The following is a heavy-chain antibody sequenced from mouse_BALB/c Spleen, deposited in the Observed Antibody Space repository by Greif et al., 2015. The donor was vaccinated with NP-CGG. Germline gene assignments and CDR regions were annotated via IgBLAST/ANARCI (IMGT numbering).Heavy chain of an antibody. Sequence: EVMLVESGAELVKPGASVKLSCTASGFNIKDTYMHWVKQRPEQGLEWIGRIDPANGNTKYDPKFQGKATITADTSSNTAYLQLSSLTSEDTAVYYCARAITTAYWGQGTLVTVSA. CDR2: IDPANGNT. CDR1: GFNIKDTY. J-gene: IGHJ3*01. V-gene: IGHV14-3*02. CDR3: ARAITTAY. D-gene: IGHD1-2*01.